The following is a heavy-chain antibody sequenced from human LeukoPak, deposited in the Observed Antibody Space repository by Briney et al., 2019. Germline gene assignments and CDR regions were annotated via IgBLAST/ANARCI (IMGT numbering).Heavy chain of an antibody. CDR1: GFTVSSNS. CDR3: ARDYYGSGSLDY. Sequence: PGGSLRLSCAASGFTVSSNSMSWARQAPGKGLEWVSSISGSSSYIYYADSEKGRFTISRDNAKNSLYLQMNSLRAEDTAVYYCARDYYGSGSLDYWGQGTLVTVS. V-gene: IGHV3-21*03. CDR2: ISGSSSYI. J-gene: IGHJ4*02. D-gene: IGHD3-10*01.